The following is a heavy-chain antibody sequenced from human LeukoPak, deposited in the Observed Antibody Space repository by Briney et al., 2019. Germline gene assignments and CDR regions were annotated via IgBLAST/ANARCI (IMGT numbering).Heavy chain of an antibody. CDR2: INPNSGGT. CDR3: ARSDIAAAGTHLGY. V-gene: IGHV1-2*02. CDR1: GYTFTGYY. Sequence: GASVKVSCKASGYTFTGYYMHWVRQAHGQGLEWMGWINPNSGGTNYAQKFQGRVTMTRDTSISTAYMELSRLRSDDTAVYYCARSDIAAAGTHLGYWGQGTLVTVSS. D-gene: IGHD6-13*01. J-gene: IGHJ4*02.